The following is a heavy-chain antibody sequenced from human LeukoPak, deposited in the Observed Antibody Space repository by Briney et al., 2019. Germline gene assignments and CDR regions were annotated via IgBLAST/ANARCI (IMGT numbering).Heavy chain of an antibody. CDR3: AGFCSSTSCPPYGMDV. V-gene: IGHV4-34*01. CDR1: GGSFSGYY. Sequence: ASETLSLTCAVYGGSFSGYYWSWIRQPPGKGLEWIGEINHSGSTNYNPSLKSRVTISVDTSKNQFSLKLSSVTAADTAVYYCAGFCSSTSCPPYGMDVWGQGTTVTVSS. CDR2: INHSGST. J-gene: IGHJ6*02. D-gene: IGHD2-2*01.